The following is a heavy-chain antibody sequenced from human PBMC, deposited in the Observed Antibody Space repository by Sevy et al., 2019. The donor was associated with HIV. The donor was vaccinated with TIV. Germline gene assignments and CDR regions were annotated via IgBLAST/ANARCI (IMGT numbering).Heavy chain of an antibody. CDR2: IKVDGSEK. Sequence: GGSLRLSCAASGFTFSRYWMSWVRQAPGKGLEWVANIKVDGSEKYYVDSVKGRFTISRDNAKNSLYLQMNSLRAEVTAVYYCARDCSSTRCLWGMDVWGQGTTVTVSS. V-gene: IGHV3-7*03. J-gene: IGHJ6*02. CDR3: ARDCSSTRCLWGMDV. D-gene: IGHD2-2*01. CDR1: GFTFSRYW.